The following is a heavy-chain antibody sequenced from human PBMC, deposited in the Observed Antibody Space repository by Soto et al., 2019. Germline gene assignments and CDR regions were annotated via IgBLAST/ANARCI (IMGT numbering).Heavy chain of an antibody. J-gene: IGHJ6*03. Sequence: PSETLSLTCAVYGGSFSGYYWSWIRQPPGKGLEWIGEINHSGSTNYNPSLKSRVTISIDTSKNQFSLKLSSVTAADTAVYYCGREYSGGPMDVWGTGTTVTVSS. CDR1: GGSFSGYY. CDR2: INHSGST. CDR3: GREYSGGPMDV. D-gene: IGHD5-12*01. V-gene: IGHV4-34*01.